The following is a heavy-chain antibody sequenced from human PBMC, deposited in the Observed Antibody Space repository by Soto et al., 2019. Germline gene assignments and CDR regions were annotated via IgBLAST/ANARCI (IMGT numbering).Heavy chain of an antibody. CDR2: ISGSGGST. V-gene: IGHV3-23*01. CDR3: ANKPPNYYYYGMDV. J-gene: IGHJ6*02. CDR1: GFTFSSYA. Sequence: GSLRLSCAASGFTFSSYAMSWVRQAPGKGLEWVSAISGSGGSTYYADSVKGRFTISRDNSKNTLYLQMNSLRAEDTAVYYCANKPPNYYYYGMDVWGQGTTVTVSS.